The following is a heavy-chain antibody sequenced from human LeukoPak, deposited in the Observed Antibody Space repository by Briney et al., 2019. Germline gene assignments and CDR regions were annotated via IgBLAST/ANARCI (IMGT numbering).Heavy chain of an antibody. CDR3: ARHYSAATPPDY. V-gene: IGHV3-11*03. J-gene: IGHJ4*02. CDR1: GLSFSDYY. D-gene: IGHD2-15*01. CDR2: INGSSRDT. Sequence: GGSLRLSCAASGLSFSDYYMYWIRQAPGKGLEWVSFINGSSRDTNYADSVKGRFTISRDNAKNSLYLQMNSLRADDTAVYYCARHYSAATPPDYWGQGTLV.